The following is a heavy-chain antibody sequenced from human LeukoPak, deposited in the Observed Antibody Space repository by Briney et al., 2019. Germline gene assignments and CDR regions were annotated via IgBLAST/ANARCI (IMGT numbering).Heavy chain of an antibody. CDR2: IKQDGSEK. V-gene: IGHV3-7*01. J-gene: IGHJ5*02. Sequence: GGSLRLSCTASGFTFGDYAMSWFRQAPGKGLEWVANIKQDGSEKYYVDSVKGRFTISRDNAKNSLYLQMNSLRAEDTAVYYCARGFYGGNRRAWFDPWGQGTLVTVSS. CDR1: GFTFGDYA. CDR3: ARGFYGGNRRAWFDP. D-gene: IGHD4-23*01.